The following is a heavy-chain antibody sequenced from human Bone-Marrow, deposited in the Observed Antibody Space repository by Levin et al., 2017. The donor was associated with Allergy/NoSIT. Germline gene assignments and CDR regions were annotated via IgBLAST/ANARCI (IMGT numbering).Heavy chain of an antibody. CDR1: GGSMSSAW. Sequence: KASETLSLTCTVSGGSMSSAWWSWVRQPPGKGLEWIGEIYHSGSTNYNPSLKSRVTISVDNSKYQFSLKLNSVTAADTAIYYCAKNAAYCMDVWGKGTTVTVSS. V-gene: IGHV4-4*02. J-gene: IGHJ6*04. CDR2: IYHSGST. D-gene: IGHD6-25*01. CDR3: AKNAAYCMDV.